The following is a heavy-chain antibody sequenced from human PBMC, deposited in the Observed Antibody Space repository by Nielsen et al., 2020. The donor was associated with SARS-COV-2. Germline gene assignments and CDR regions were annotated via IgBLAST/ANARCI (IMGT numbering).Heavy chain of an antibody. V-gene: IGHV4-59*08. J-gene: IGHJ3*02. CDR3: ARAYYDSSGYYYPDAFDI. CDR1: GGSIRSYY. D-gene: IGHD3-22*01. Sequence: SETLSLTCTVSGGSIRSYYWSWIRQPPGKGLEWIGYIYYSGSTNYNPSLKSRVTISVDTSKNQFSLKLSSVTAADTAVYYCARAYYDSSGYYYPDAFDIWGQGTMVTVSS. CDR2: IYYSGST.